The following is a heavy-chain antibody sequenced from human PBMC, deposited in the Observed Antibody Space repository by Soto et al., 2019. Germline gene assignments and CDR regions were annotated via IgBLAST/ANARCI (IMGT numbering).Heavy chain of an antibody. V-gene: IGHV4-59*01. D-gene: IGHD6-13*01. Sequence: SETLSLTCTVSGSSITQYYWNWIRQSPGKGLEWIVSVSSTGSTVYNPSLTSRVTVSLDTSKNQFSLTLNSVTAADTAVYHCSRGGGSPYQNHEFDFWGQGTLGTGS. CDR1: GSSITQYY. J-gene: IGHJ4*02. CDR2: VSSTGST. CDR3: SRGGGSPYQNHEFDF.